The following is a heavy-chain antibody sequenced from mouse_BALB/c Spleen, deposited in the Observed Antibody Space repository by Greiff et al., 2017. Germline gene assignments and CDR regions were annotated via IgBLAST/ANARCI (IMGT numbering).Heavy chain of an antibody. Sequence: EVMLVESGGGLVQPGGSLRLSCATSGFTFTDYYMSWVRQPPGKALEWLGFIRNKANGYTTEYSASVKGRFTISRDNSQSILYLQMNTLRAEDSATYYCARDGNYGYFDVWGAGTTVTVSS. J-gene: IGHJ1*01. CDR1: GFTFTDYY. D-gene: IGHD2-1*01. CDR3: ARDGNYGYFDV. V-gene: IGHV7-3*02. CDR2: IRNKANGYTT.